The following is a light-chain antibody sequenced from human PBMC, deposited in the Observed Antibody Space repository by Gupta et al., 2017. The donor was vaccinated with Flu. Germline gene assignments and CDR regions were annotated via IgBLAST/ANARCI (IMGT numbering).Light chain of an antibody. V-gene: IGKV3-11*01. Sequence: ERATLSCRASQSVSSYLAWYQQKPGQAPRLLIYDASNRATGLPARFSGSGSGTGFTLTISSLEPEDFAVYYCQQRSNWRGLTFGGGTKVEIK. CDR3: QQRSNWRGLT. J-gene: IGKJ4*01. CDR1: QSVSSY. CDR2: DAS.